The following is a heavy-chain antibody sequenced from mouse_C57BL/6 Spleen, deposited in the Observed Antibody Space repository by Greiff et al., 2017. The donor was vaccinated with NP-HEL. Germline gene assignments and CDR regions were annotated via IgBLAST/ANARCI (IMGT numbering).Heavy chain of an antibody. CDR3: AREGTTVVATRAY. V-gene: IGHV3-6*01. CDR2: ISYDGSN. CDR1: GYSITSGYY. Sequence: EVKLQESGPGLVKPSQSLSLTCSVTGYSITSGYYWNWIRQFPGNKLEWMGYISYDGSNNYNPSLKNRISITRDTSKNQFFLKLNSVTTEDTATYYCAREGTTVVATRAYWGQGTLVTVSA. D-gene: IGHD1-1*01. J-gene: IGHJ3*01.